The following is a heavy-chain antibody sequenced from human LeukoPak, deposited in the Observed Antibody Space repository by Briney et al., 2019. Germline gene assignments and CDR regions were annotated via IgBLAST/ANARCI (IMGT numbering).Heavy chain of an antibody. CDR1: GFIFDEYG. V-gene: IGHV3-20*04. Sequence: PGGSLRLSCAASGFIFDEYGMSWVRQAPGKGLEWVSGINWNGANTGYGDSVKGRFTISRDNSKNTVYLQMNSLRAEDTAVYYCARATLDNWGQGTLVTVSS. CDR2: INWNGANT. J-gene: IGHJ4*02. CDR3: ARATLDN.